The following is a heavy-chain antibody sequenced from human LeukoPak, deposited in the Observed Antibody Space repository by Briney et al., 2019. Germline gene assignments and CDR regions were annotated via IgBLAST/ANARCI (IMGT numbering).Heavy chain of an antibody. V-gene: IGHV4-59*10. D-gene: IGHD3-22*01. J-gene: IGHJ4*02. CDR1: GGSFSGYY. Sequence: SETLSLTCAVYGGSFSGYYWSWIRQPAGKGLEWIGRIYTSGSTNYNPSLKSRVTMSVDTSKNQFSLKLSSVTAADTAVYYCARGASYYYDSSGYYYLYFDYWGLGTLVTVSS. CDR3: ARGASYYYDSSGYYYLYFDY. CDR2: IYTSGST.